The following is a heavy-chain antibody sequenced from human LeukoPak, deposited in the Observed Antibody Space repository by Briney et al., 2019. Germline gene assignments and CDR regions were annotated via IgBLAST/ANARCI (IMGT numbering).Heavy chain of an antibody. D-gene: IGHD3-16*01. CDR3: ARVRDMLYGYFDY. CDR1: GGSISSSIYY. J-gene: IGHJ4*02. V-gene: IGHV4-39*07. Sequence: SETLSLTCIVSGGSISSSIYYWAWVRQPPGKGLEWIGTVFYNGATQYSPSLRSRVTISIDTSTNQFSLKLTSVTAADTALYYCARVRDMLYGYFDYWGQGTLVTVSS. CDR2: VFYNGAT.